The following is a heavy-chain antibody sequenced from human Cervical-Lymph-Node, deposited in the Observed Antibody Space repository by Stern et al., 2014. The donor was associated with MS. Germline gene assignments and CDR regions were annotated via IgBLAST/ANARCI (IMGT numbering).Heavy chain of an antibody. CDR2: IFPNGRT. Sequence: QVQLQESGPGLVKPSGTLSLTCAVSGDSITSTNWWRWVRQPPGKGLEWIGEIFPNGRTNYNSSLKSRLTISVDGSKNQFSLKLTSVTAADTAVYYCARGAPKAVAGSGEVFDFWGQGTLVTVSS. CDR1: GDSITSTNW. D-gene: IGHD6-19*01. CDR3: ARGAPKAVAGSGEVFDF. J-gene: IGHJ4*02. V-gene: IGHV4-4*02.